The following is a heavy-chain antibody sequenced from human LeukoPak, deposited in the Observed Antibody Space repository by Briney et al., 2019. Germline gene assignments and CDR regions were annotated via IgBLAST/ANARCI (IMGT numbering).Heavy chain of an antibody. CDR3: ARDEGYYYGSGSQNNWFDP. Sequence: ASVKVSCKASGYTFTSYGISWVRQAPGQGLEWMGWISAYNGNTNYAQKLQGRVTMTTDTSTSTAYMELRSLRSDDTAVYYCARDEGYYYGSGSQNNWFDPWGQGTLVTVSS. J-gene: IGHJ5*02. V-gene: IGHV1-18*01. D-gene: IGHD3-10*01. CDR2: ISAYNGNT. CDR1: GYTFTSYG.